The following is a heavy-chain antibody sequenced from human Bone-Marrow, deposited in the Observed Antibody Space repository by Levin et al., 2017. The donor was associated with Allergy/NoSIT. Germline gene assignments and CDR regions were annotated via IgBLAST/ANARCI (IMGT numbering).Heavy chain of an antibody. CDR3: ARDRLGELLPAAG. Sequence: GESLKISCAASGFTFSSYWMHWVRQAPGKGLVWVSRINSDGSSTSYADSVKGRFTISRDNAKNTLYLQMNSLRAEDTAIYYCARDRLGELLPAAGWGQGTLVTVSS. J-gene: IGHJ4*02. V-gene: IGHV3-74*01. CDR2: INSDGSST. D-gene: IGHD1-26*01. CDR1: GFTFSSYW.